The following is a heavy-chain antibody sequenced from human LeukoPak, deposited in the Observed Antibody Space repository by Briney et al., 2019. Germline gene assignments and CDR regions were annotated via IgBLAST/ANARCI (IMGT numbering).Heavy chain of an antibody. CDR3: ARDGYATGSHDY. J-gene: IGHJ4*02. CDR2: IKQDGSEK. Sequence: SGGSLRLSCAASGFTVSSNFMSWVRQAPGKGLEWVANIKQDGSEKSYVDSVKGRFMISRDNPKNSLHLQMNSLRAEDTAVYYCARDGYATGSHDYWGQGTLVTVSS. D-gene: IGHD3-10*01. V-gene: IGHV3-7*01. CDR1: GFTVSSNF.